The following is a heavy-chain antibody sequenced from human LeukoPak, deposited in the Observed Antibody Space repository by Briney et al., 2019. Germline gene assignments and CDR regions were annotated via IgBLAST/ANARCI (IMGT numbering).Heavy chain of an antibody. CDR2: MNPNSGNT. J-gene: IGHJ4*02. CDR3: ASQNDYGDSWAGN. V-gene: IGHV1-8*01. CDR1: GYTFTSYD. D-gene: IGHD4-17*01. Sequence: SVKVSCKASGYTFTSYDINWVRQATGQGLEWMGWMNPNSGNTGYAQKFQGRVTMTRSTSISTAYMELSSLRSEDTAVYYCASQNDYGDSWAGNWGQGTLVTVSS.